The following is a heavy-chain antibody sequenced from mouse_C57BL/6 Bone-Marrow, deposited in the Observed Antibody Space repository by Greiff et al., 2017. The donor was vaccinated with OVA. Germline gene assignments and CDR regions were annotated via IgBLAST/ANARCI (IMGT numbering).Heavy chain of an antibody. CDR1: GYTFTDYY. D-gene: IGHD1-1*01. CDR3: AITPTPFTTVVATDYFDY. Sequence: EVQLQQSGPVLVKPGASVKMSCKASGYTFTDYYMNWVKQSHGKSLEWIGVINPYNGGTSYNQKFKGKATLTVDKSSSTAYMELNSLTSEDSAVYYCAITPTPFTTVVATDYFDYWGQGTTLTVSS. V-gene: IGHV1-19*01. CDR2: INPYNGGT. J-gene: IGHJ2*01.